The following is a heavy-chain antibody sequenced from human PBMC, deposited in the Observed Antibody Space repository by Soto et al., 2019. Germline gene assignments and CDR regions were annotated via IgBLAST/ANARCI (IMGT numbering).Heavy chain of an antibody. Sequence: GGSLRLSCAASGFTFSDYYMSWIRQAPGKGLEWVSYISSSSSYTNYADSVKGRFTISRDNAKNSLYLQMNSLRAEDTAVYYCARQAVYDILTGPPDYWGQGTLVTVSS. CDR3: ARQAVYDILTGPPDY. CDR2: ISSSSSYT. V-gene: IGHV3-11*03. J-gene: IGHJ4*02. CDR1: GFTFSDYY. D-gene: IGHD3-9*01.